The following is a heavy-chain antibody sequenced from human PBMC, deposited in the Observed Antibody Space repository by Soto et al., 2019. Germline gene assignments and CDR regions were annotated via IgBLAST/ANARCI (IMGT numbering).Heavy chain of an antibody. J-gene: IGHJ6*03. CDR3: ARVGCETRCSDYLYYYMDV. V-gene: IGHV3-64*01. D-gene: IGHD2-2*01. Sequence: QLVESGGGLVQPGGSLRLSCAASGFPFSHYAMQWVRQAPGKGLEYVSAIGSDGRNTYYENSVRGRFTISRDNSKNRLYLHMGRLRAEDMAVYYCARVGCETRCSDYLYYYMDVWGKGTTITVSS. CDR2: IGSDGRNT. CDR1: GFPFSHYA.